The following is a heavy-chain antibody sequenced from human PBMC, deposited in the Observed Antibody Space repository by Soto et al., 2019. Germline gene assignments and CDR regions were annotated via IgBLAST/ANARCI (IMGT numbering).Heavy chain of an antibody. Sequence: SVKVSCKASGGTFSSYAISWVRQAPGQGLEWMGGIIPIFGTANYAQKFQGRVTITADESTSTAYMGLSSLRSEDTAVYYCARDLADSSGWYLGRATTRFDPWGQGTLVTVSS. V-gene: IGHV1-69*13. CDR3: ARDLADSSGWYLGRATTRFDP. D-gene: IGHD6-19*01. CDR2: IIPIFGTA. CDR1: GGTFSSYA. J-gene: IGHJ5*02.